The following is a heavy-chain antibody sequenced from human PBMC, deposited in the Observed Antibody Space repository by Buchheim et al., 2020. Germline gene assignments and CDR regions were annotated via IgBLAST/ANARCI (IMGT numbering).Heavy chain of an antibody. CDR2: ISAYNGNT. V-gene: IGHV1-18*04. Sequence: QVQLVQSGAEVKKPGASVKVSCKASGYTFTSYGISWVRQAPGQGLEWMGWISAYNGNTNYAQKLQGRVTMTTDTSTSTDYMELRSLRSDDTAVYYCARVVRPVLRYFDWSHYNWFDPWGQGTL. CDR3: ARVVRPVLRYFDWSHYNWFDP. CDR1: GYTFTSYG. D-gene: IGHD3-9*01. J-gene: IGHJ5*02.